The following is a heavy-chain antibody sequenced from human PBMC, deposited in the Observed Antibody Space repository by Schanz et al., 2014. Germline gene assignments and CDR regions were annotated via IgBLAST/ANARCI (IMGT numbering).Heavy chain of an antibody. CDR1: GFTFTTYN. Sequence: EVQLVESGGGLVKPGGSLRLSCAGSGFTFTTYNMNWVHQAPGKGLEWVSSISRSSSYTYYADSVEGRFTISRDNANNSLFLHMNSLRAEDTAVYYCARGRLSSYDILTGYYTYDYWGQGTLVTVSS. V-gene: IGHV3-21*01. CDR2: ISRSSSYT. CDR3: ARGRLSSYDILTGYYTYDY. D-gene: IGHD3-9*01. J-gene: IGHJ4*02.